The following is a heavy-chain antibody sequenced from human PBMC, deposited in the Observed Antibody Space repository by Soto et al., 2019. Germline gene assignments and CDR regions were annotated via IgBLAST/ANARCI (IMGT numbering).Heavy chain of an antibody. CDR1: GGSFSGYY. J-gene: IGHJ5*02. CDR3: ARGRGYYYGSGSYCWFDP. CDR2: INHSGST. V-gene: IGHV4-34*01. Sequence: QVQLQQWGAGLLKPSETLSLTCAVYGGSFSGYYWSWIRQPPGKGLEWIGEINHSGSTNYNPSLKSRVTISVVTSKNQFSLKLSSVTAADTAVYYCARGRGYYYGSGSYCWFDPWGQGTLVTVSS. D-gene: IGHD3-10*01.